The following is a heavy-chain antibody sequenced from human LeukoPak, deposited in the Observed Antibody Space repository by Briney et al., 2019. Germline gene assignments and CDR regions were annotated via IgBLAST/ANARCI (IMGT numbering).Heavy chain of an antibody. CDR2: IYHSGST. Sequence: SETLSLTCTVSGYSISSGYYWGWIRQPPGKGLEWIGSIYHSGSTYYNPSLKSRVTISVDTSKNQFSLKLSSVTAADTAVYYCARGRRDGHFDYWGQGTLVTVSS. V-gene: IGHV4-38-2*02. CDR3: ARGRRDGHFDY. J-gene: IGHJ4*02. CDR1: GYSISSGYY. D-gene: IGHD5-24*01.